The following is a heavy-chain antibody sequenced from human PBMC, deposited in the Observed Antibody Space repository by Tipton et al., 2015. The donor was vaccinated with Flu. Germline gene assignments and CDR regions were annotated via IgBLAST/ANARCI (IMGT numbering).Heavy chain of an antibody. CDR1: GGSINSGDYY. V-gene: IGHV4-31*03. CDR3: ARSVGNSISYYYADY. J-gene: IGHJ4*02. D-gene: IGHD3-22*01. Sequence: GLVKPSQTLSLTCTVSGGSINSGDYYWSWIRQHPGKGLEWIGCTSYSGSTYYNPSLKSRIAISADTSNNQFSLRLTSVTAADTAVYFCARSVGNSISYYYADYWGRGTLVTVSS. CDR2: TSYSGST.